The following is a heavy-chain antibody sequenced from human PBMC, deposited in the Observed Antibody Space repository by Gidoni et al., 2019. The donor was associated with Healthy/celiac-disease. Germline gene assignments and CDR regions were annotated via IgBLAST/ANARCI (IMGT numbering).Heavy chain of an antibody. CDR1: GFTLSRYG. CDR3: AKDRRITGTTTAFDI. J-gene: IGHJ3*02. V-gene: IGHV3-30*18. CDR2: ISYDGSNK. Sequence: QVQLGESGGVVVQPGWSLRLACAASGFTLSRYGMHRVRQAPGKGLEWVAVISYDGSNKYDADSVKGRFTISRDNSKNTLYLQMNSLRAEDTAVYYCAKDRRITGTTTAFDIWGQGTMVTVSS. D-gene: IGHD1-7*01.